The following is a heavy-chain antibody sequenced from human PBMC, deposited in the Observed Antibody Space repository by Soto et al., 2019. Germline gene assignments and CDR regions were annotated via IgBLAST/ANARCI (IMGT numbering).Heavy chain of an antibody. CDR2: IIVGDVDK. Sequence: GSLRLSCAASGFTFSSYAMNWVRPAPGKGLVWVSGIIVGDVDKFYSDSVKGRFTISRDNSKDMLFLQMSSLRVDDTAVYYCAKDRDPDGIWTFDSWGQGTLVTVSS. CDR1: GFTFSSYA. J-gene: IGHJ5*01. V-gene: IGHV3-23*01. D-gene: IGHD3-9*01. CDR3: AKDRDPDGIWTFDS.